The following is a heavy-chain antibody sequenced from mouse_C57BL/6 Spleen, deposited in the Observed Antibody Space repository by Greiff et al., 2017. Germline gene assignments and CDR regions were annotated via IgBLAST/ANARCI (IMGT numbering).Heavy chain of an antibody. Sequence: QVQLKESGAELVRPGTSVKVSCTASGYAFTNYFIEWVKQRPGQGLEWIGVIHPGSGGTNYNEKFQGKATLTADKSSSTAYLQLSSLTSEDSAVFFCAEVSSFDYWGQGTTLTVSS. D-gene: IGHD2-10*02. J-gene: IGHJ2*01. CDR3: AEVSSFDY. CDR1: GYAFTNYF. V-gene: IGHV1-54*01. CDR2: IHPGSGGT.